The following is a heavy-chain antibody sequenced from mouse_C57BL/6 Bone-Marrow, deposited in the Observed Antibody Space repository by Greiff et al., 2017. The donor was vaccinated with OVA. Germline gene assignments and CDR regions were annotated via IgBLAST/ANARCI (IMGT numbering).Heavy chain of an antibody. CDR3: ARQVRLRFAY. J-gene: IGHJ3*01. CDR1: GFTFSSYG. Sequence: EVQRVESGGDLVKPGGSLKLSCAASGFTFSSYGMSWVRQTPDKRLEWVATISSGGSYTYYPDSVKGRFTISRDNAKNTLYLQMSSLKSEDTAMYYCARQVRLRFAYWGQGTLVTVSA. D-gene: IGHD2-14*01. V-gene: IGHV5-6*01. CDR2: ISSGGSYT.